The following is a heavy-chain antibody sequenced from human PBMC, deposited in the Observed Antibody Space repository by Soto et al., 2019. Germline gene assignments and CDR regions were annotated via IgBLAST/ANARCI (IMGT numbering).Heavy chain of an antibody. D-gene: IGHD3-3*01. Sequence: GGSLRLSCAASGFTFSNAWMSWVRQAPGKGLEWVGRIKSKTDGGTTDYAAPVKGRFTISRDDSKNTLYLQMNSLKTEDTAVYYCTKENYDFWSGYYAHFDYWGQGTLVTVSS. CDR2: IKSKTDGGTT. CDR1: GFTFSNAW. J-gene: IGHJ4*02. V-gene: IGHV3-15*01. CDR3: TKENYDFWSGYYAHFDY.